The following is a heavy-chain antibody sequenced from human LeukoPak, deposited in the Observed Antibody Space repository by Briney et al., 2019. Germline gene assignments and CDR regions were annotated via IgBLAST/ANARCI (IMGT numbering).Heavy chain of an antibody. Sequence: SETLSLTCTVSGGSISSSSYYWGWIRQPPGKGLEWIGSIYYSGSTYYNPSLKSRVTISVDTSKNQFSLKLSSVTAADTAVYYCARDAPHLGDAFDIWGQGTMVTVSS. CDR2: IYYSGST. CDR3: ARDAPHLGDAFDI. V-gene: IGHV4-39*07. CDR1: GGSISSSSYY. J-gene: IGHJ3*02.